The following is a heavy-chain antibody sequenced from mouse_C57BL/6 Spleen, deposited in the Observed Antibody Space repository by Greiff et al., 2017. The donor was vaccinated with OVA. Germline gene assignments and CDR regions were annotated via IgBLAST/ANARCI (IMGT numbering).Heavy chain of an antibody. J-gene: IGHJ4*01. V-gene: IGHV1-19*01. D-gene: IGHD2-2*01. CDR2: INPYNGGT. CDR3: ARGGYDDAMDY. Sequence: VQLQQSGPVLVKPGASVKMSCKASGYTFTDYYMNWVKQSHGKSLEWIGVINPYNGGTSYNQKFKGKATLTVDKSSSTAYMELNSLTSEDSAVYYCARGGYDDAMDYWGQGTSVTVSS. CDR1: GYTFTDYY.